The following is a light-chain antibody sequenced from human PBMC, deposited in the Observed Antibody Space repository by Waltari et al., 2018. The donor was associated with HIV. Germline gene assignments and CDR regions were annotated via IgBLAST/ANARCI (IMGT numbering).Light chain of an antibody. Sequence: QSALTQPHSVSGSPGQSLTISCTGTSTYVDTFVSWYQQYPGQSPKVIIYDVNKRPSGVPDRFPASKSGNSSFLTISGLQAEDEPEYHCCSHAGNFIFAFGTGTKVTVL. V-gene: IGLV2-11*01. CDR3: CSHAGNFIFA. J-gene: IGLJ1*01. CDR1: STYVDTF. CDR2: DVN.